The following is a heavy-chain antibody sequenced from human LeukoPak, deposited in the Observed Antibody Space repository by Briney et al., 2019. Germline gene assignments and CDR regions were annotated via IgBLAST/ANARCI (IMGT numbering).Heavy chain of an antibody. Sequence: SETLSLTCTVSGGSISSYYWSWIRQPPGKRLERIGYIYTSGSTNYNPSLKSRVTISVDTSKNQFSLKLSSVTAADTAVYYCARRYYYYMDVWGKGTTVTVSS. CDR1: GGSISSYY. CDR2: IYTSGST. CDR3: ARRYYYYMDV. J-gene: IGHJ6*03. V-gene: IGHV4-4*09.